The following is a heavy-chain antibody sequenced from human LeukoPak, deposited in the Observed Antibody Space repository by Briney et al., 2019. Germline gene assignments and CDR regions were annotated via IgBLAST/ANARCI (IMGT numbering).Heavy chain of an antibody. D-gene: IGHD6-19*01. J-gene: IGHJ4*02. CDR3: ASRAYSSGWYN. Sequence: GGSLRLSCAASGFTFSSYNMNWVRQAPGKGLEWVSSISSSYIYYADSVKGRFTISRDNAKNSLYLQMNSLRAEDTAVYYCASRAYSSGWYNWGQGTLVTVSS. CDR1: GFTFSSYN. V-gene: IGHV3-21*01. CDR2: ISSSYI.